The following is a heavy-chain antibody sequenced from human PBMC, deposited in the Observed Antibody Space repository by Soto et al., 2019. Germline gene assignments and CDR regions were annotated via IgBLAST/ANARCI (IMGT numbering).Heavy chain of an antibody. CDR3: AGRGGYYDSSGYRIMDV. Sequence: GGSLRLSCAASGFTFSSYSMNWVRQAPGQGLEWVSSISSSSSYIYYANSVKGRFTISRDNAKNSLYLQMNSLRAEDTAVYYCAGRGGYYDSSGYRIMDVWGQGTTVTVSS. V-gene: IGHV3-21*01. D-gene: IGHD3-22*01. J-gene: IGHJ6*02. CDR1: GFTFSSYS. CDR2: ISSSSSYI.